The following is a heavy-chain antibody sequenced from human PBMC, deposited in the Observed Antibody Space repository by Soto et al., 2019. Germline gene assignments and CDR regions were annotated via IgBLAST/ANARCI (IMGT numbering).Heavy chain of an antibody. CDR3: ARSDYGNYWYFDL. CDR1: GFTFSSYD. J-gene: IGHJ2*01. CDR2: IGTAGDT. D-gene: IGHD4-17*01. V-gene: IGHV3-13*01. Sequence: EVQLVESGGGLEQPGGSLRLSCAASGFTFSSYDMHWVRQATGKGLEWVSAIGTAGDTYYPGSVKGRFTISRENAKNSLYLQMNSLRAGDTAVYYCARSDYGNYWYFDLWGRSTLVTVSS.